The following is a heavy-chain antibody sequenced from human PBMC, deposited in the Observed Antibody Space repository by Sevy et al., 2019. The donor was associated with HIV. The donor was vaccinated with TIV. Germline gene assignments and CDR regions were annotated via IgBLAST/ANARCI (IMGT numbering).Heavy chain of an antibody. D-gene: IGHD6-13*01. Sequence: TLSFTCTVSGGSISSGGYYWSWIRQHPGKGLEWIGYIYYSGRTYYNPSLKSRVTLSVDTSKNQFSLKLSSVTAADTAVYYCASRIAAAGQKPLNNWFDPWGQGTLVTVSS. J-gene: IGHJ5*02. V-gene: IGHV4-31*03. CDR3: ASRIAAAGQKPLNNWFDP. CDR2: IYYSGRT. CDR1: GGSISSGGYY.